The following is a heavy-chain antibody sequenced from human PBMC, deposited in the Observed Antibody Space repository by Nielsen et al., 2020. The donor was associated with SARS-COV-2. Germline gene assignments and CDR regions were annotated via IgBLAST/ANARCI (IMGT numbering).Heavy chain of an antibody. CDR1: GYTFTSFG. J-gene: IGHJ4*02. CDR2: GSGYSDNT. Sequence: ASVKVSCKASGYTFTSFGISWVRQAPGKGLEWMGWGSGYSDNTKYAQKLQGRVTMTTDTSTSTAYMELRSLTSDDTAVYYCVRDLGHYYSSGLVFYDYWGQGTLVTVSS. CDR3: VRDLGHYYSSGLVFYDY. D-gene: IGHD3-22*01. V-gene: IGHV1-18*01.